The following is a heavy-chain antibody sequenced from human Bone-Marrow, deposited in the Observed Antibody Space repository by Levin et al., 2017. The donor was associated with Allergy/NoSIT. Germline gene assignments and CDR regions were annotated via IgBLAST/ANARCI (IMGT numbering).Heavy chain of an antibody. V-gene: IGHV5-51*01. CDR3: ARQLACSSPTCGDAFDI. Sequence: GESLKISCKGSGYSFTSKWIGWVRQMPEKGLEWMGIIYPGDSDTTYSPSFQGQVTISVDKSISTAYLQWSSLQASDTAMYYCARQLACSSPTCGDAFDIWGQGTMVTVSS. CDR2: IYPGDSDT. CDR1: GYSFTSKW. J-gene: IGHJ3*02. D-gene: IGHD2-2*01.